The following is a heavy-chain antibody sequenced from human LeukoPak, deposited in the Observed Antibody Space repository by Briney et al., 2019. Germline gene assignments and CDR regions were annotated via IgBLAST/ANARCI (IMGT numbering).Heavy chain of an antibody. Sequence: SETLSLTCTVSGYSISSGYFWGWIRQPPGKGLEWIGRIYTSGSTNYNPSLKSRVTISVDTSKNQFSLKLSSVTAADTAVYYCARGLTVRGVTSWFDPWGQGTLVTVSS. CDR1: GYSISSGYF. CDR3: ARGLTVRGVTSWFDP. V-gene: IGHV4-38-2*02. D-gene: IGHD3-10*01. J-gene: IGHJ5*02. CDR2: IYTSGST.